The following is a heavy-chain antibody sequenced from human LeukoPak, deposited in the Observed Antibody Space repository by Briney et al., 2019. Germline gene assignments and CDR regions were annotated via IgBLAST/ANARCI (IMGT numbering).Heavy chain of an antibody. CDR3: ARLRIAAAGPYNWFDP. J-gene: IGHJ5*02. Sequence: SETLSLTCTVSGDSISSGGFHWSWIRQHPGKGLEWIGYIYYSGTTYYNPSLKSRVSLSVDTSQNQFSLQLRSVTAADTAVYYCARLRIAAAGPYNWFDPWGQGTLVTVSS. V-gene: IGHV4-31*03. CDR2: IYYSGTT. CDR1: GDSISSGGFH. D-gene: IGHD6-13*01.